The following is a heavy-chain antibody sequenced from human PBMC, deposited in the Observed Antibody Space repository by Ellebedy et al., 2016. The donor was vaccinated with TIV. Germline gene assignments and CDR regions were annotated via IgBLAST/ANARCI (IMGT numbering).Heavy chain of an antibody. J-gene: IGHJ4*02. V-gene: IGHV4-59*12. D-gene: IGHD2-15*01. CDR2: IYYSGST. CDR1: GGSISSYY. CDR3: ARGNADCSGGSCYWNY. Sequence: SETLSLXCTVSGGSISSYYWSWIRQPPGKGLEWIGYIYYSGSTNYNPSLKSRVTISVDTSKNQFSLKLSSVTAADTAVYYCARGNADCSGGSCYWNYWGQGTLVTVSS.